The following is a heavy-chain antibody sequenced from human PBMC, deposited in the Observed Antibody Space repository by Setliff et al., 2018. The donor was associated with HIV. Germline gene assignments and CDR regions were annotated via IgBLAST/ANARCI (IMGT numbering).Heavy chain of an antibody. Sequence: GSLRLSCAASGFTFSSYEMTWVRQAPGKGLEWVSYISRSGNTIYYADSVKGRFTISRDNAKNSLFLQMNSLRAEDTALYYCVRDKWLVPDTFDIWGQGTMVTVSS. D-gene: IGHD6-19*01. CDR2: ISRSGNTI. CDR3: VRDKWLVPDTFDI. CDR1: GFTFSSYE. J-gene: IGHJ3*02. V-gene: IGHV3-48*03.